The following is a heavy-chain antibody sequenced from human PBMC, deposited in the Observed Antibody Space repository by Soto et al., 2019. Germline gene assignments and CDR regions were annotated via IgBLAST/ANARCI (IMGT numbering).Heavy chain of an antibody. CDR2: INAGNGNT. CDR3: ARLTLAHDSSGYHIFDY. D-gene: IGHD3-22*01. V-gene: IGHV1-3*01. CDR1: GYTFTSYA. Sequence: ASVKVSCKASGYTFTSYAMHWVRQAPGQRLEWMGWINAGNGNTKYSQRFQGRVTITRDTSANTAYLEWSSLKASDSAMYYCARLTLAHDSSGYHIFDYWGLGTLVTVSS. J-gene: IGHJ4*02.